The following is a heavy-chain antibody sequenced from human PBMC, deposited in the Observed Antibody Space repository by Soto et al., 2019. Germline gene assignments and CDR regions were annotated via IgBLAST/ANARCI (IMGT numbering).Heavy chain of an antibody. Sequence: QIALTETDPTLVKPAQTLTLTCTFSGFSLSTSGVGVGWIRQPPGKALEWLALIYWDDDKRYSPSLKSRLTITKDTSKNQVVLTMTNMDPVDTATYYCAHRKVVVESKARFDPWGQGTLVTVSS. CDR2: IYWDDDK. CDR1: GFSLSTSGVG. V-gene: IGHV2-5*02. J-gene: IGHJ5*02. CDR3: AHRKVVVESKARFDP. D-gene: IGHD2-15*01.